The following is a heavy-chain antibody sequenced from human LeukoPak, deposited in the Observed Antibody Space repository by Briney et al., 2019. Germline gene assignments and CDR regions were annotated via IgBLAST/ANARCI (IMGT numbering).Heavy chain of an antibody. CDR1: GFTFSSYS. CDR2: ISSSSSYI. D-gene: IGHD3-3*01. CDR3: ARAGDFSYYDFWSGAGGDYYYYTDV. Sequence: GGSLRLSCAASGFTFSSYSMNWVRQAPGKGLEWVSSISSSSSYIYYADSVKGRFTISRDNAKNSLYLQMNSLRAEDTAVYYCARAGDFSYYDFWSGAGGDYYYYTDVWGKGTTVTVSS. J-gene: IGHJ6*03. V-gene: IGHV3-21*01.